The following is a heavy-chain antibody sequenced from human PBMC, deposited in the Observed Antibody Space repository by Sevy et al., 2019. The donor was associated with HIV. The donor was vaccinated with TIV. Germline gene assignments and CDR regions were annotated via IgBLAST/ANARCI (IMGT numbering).Heavy chain of an antibody. J-gene: IGHJ4*02. CDR2: IYSGGST. D-gene: IGHD6-6*01. Sequence: GGSLRLSCVASGFTVSSNYMSWVRQAPGKGLEWVSVIYSGGSTYYADSVKGRFTISRDNSKNTLYLQMNSLRAEDTAVYYCASLGYSSSPYFDYWGQGTLVTVSS. V-gene: IGHV3-66*01. CDR1: GFTVSSNY. CDR3: ASLGYSSSPYFDY.